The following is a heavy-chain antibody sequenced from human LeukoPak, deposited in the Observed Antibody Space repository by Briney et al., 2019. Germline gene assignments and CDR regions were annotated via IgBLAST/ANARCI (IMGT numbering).Heavy chain of an antibody. J-gene: IGHJ4*02. CDR3: ARDDSTGGYYYFDY. Sequence: PGGSLRLSCAASGFTFSSYWMSWVRQAPGKGLEWVANIKQDGSEKYYVDSVKGRLTISRDNAKNSLYLQMNSLRAEDTAVYYCARDDSTGGYYYFDYWGQGTLVTVSS. CDR1: GFTFSSYW. D-gene: IGHD3-22*01. CDR2: IKQDGSEK. V-gene: IGHV3-7*01.